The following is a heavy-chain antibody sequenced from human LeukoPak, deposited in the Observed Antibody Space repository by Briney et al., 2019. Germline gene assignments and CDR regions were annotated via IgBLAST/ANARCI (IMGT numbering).Heavy chain of an antibody. V-gene: IGHV4-39*01. D-gene: IGHD6-13*01. Sequence: SETLSLTCTASGGSISSSSYYWGWIRQSPGKGLECIGYIYESVKTYYNPSLRSRVAMSVDTSKNQFSLTLRSVTAADTAVYYCARPYSSDWYFDYWGQGILVTVSS. CDR3: ARPYSSDWYFDY. CDR1: GGSISSSSYY. J-gene: IGHJ4*02. CDR2: IYESVKT.